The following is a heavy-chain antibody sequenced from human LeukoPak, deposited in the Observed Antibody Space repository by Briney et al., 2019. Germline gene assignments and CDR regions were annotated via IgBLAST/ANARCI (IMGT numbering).Heavy chain of an antibody. V-gene: IGHV3-23*01. Sequence: GGSLRLSCAASGFTFNTYAVSWVRQAPGMGLQWVSDISAGSGTTNYADSVKGRFTISRDNSKNTLYLQMNSLRAEDAAVYYCARVAFSYGSPSLGYYYYYGLDVWGQGTTVTVSS. D-gene: IGHD5-18*01. CDR1: GFTFNTYA. CDR3: ARVAFSYGSPSLGYYYYYGLDV. J-gene: IGHJ6*02. CDR2: ISAGSGTT.